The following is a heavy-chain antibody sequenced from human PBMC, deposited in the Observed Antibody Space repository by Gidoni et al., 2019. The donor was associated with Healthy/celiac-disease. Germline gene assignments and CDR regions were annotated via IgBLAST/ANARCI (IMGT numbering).Heavy chain of an antibody. CDR2: IIPIFGTA. CDR1: GGTFSSYA. J-gene: IGHJ6*02. Sequence: PGSSVKVSCKASGGTFSSYAISWVRQAPGQGLEWMGGIIPIFGTANYAQKFQGRVTITADESTSTAYMELSSLRSEDTAVYYCARDGPYDSSGRTYGMDVWGQGTTVTVSS. D-gene: IGHD3-22*01. CDR3: ARDGPYDSSGRTYGMDV. V-gene: IGHV1-69*01.